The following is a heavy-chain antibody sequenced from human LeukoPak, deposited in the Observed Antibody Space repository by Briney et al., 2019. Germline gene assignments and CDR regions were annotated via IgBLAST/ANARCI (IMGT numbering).Heavy chain of an antibody. Sequence: PSETLSLTCAVYGGSFSGYYWSWIRQPPGKGLEWIGEINHSGSTNYKPSLKSRVTISVDTSKNQFSLKLSSVTAADTAVYYCARGRRWIQLWSYFDYWGQGTLVTVSS. J-gene: IGHJ4*02. D-gene: IGHD5-18*01. V-gene: IGHV4-34*01. CDR1: GGSFSGYY. CDR3: ARGRRWIQLWSYFDY. CDR2: INHSGST.